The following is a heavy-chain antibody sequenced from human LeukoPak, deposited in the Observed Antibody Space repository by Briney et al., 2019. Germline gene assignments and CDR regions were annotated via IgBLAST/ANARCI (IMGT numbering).Heavy chain of an antibody. CDR3: ATVAVIRGVTYFDY. CDR2: LFYSGST. CDR1: GGSISSYD. Sequence: SETLSLTCTVSGGSISSYDWSWIRQPPGKGLEWIAYLFYSGSTDYNTSLESRVTISVYTSKNQCSLKLRSVTAADTAVYYCATVAVIRGVTYFDYWGQGTLVTVSS. J-gene: IGHJ4*02. D-gene: IGHD3-10*01. V-gene: IGHV4-59*01.